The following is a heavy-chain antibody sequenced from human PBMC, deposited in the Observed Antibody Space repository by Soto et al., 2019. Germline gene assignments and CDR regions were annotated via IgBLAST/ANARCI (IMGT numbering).Heavy chain of an antibody. V-gene: IGHV3-23*01. CDR2: ISGGGST. D-gene: IGHD1-26*01. CDR3: AKDPIVGPDHYFDS. Sequence: EVQLLESGGGLVQPGGSLRLSCSASGFTFSTYAMSWVRQAPGRGLEWVSAISGGGSTYYADSVKGRFTISRDSSKNTLYLQMNSLSADETAIYYCAKDPIVGPDHYFDSWGQGPLVTVSS. CDR1: GFTFSTYA. J-gene: IGHJ4*02.